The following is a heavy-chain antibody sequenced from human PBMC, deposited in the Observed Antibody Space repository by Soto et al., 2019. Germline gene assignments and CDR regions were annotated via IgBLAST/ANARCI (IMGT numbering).Heavy chain of an antibody. D-gene: IGHD2-8*02. CDR3: SDTGVP. CDR2: VNPNSGET. V-gene: IGHV1-8*01. CDR1: GHSFNKYD. Sequence: WASVKVSCKASGHSFNKYDINWVRQAPGQGLEWMGWVNPNSGETGFAQKFQGRITMTRNTSINTVYMELRSLRSDDTAVYYCSDTGVPWGQGTLVTVSS. J-gene: IGHJ5*02.